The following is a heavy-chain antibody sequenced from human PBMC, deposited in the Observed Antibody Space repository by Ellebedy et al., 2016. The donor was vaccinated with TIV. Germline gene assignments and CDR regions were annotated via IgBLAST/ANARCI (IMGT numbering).Heavy chain of an antibody. J-gene: IGHJ4*02. V-gene: IGHV3-23*01. Sequence: GESLKISXAASGFTFSSYAMSWVRQAPGKGLEWVSAISGSGGSTYYADSVKGRFTISRDNAKNSLYLQMNSLRAEDTALYYCAKETSYCSSTSCPFDYWGQGTLVTVSS. CDR1: GFTFSSYA. CDR3: AKETSYCSSTSCPFDY. D-gene: IGHD2-2*01. CDR2: ISGSGGST.